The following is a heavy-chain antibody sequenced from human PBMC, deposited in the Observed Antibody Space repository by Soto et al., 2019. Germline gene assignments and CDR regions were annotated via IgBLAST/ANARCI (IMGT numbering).Heavy chain of an antibody. CDR2: ISYDGSNK. J-gene: IGHJ1*01. CDR3: ARGVEYGGTYFGH. D-gene: IGHD2-15*01. CDR1: GFTFSSYA. Sequence: GGSLRLSCAASGFTFSSYAMHWVRQAPGKGLEWVAVISYDGSNKNYPDSVKGRFTISRDNSKNTLYLQMNSLRAEDTAVYYCARGVEYGGTYFGHWGQGTLVTVSS. V-gene: IGHV3-30-3*01.